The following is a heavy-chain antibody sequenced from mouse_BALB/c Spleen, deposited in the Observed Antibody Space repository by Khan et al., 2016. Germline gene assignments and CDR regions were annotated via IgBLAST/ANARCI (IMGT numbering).Heavy chain of an antibody. Sequence: QIQLVQSGPELKKPGETVKISCKASGYTFTNYGMNWVKQAPGKGLKWMGWINTYSGESTYADDFKGRFAFSLETSANTVYLQINNLKNEDTATXVCARYRYYYGSSRYFDVWGAGTTVTVSS. CDR3: ARYRYYYGSSRYFDV. CDR1: GYTFTNYG. J-gene: IGHJ1*01. CDR2: INTYSGES. D-gene: IGHD1-1*01. V-gene: IGHV9-3-1*01.